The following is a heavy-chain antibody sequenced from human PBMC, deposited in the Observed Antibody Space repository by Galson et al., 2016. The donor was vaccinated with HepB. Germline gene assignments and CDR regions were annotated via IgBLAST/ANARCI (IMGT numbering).Heavy chain of an antibody. V-gene: IGHV3-11*01. D-gene: IGHD5-18*01. CDR1: GFSFSDHY. Sequence: SLRLSCAASGFSFSDHYMSRIRQAPGKGLESIAYISSSGTVLYYAASAQGRFTISRDNAKKSLYLQMNSLRADDTGVYYCARDPDTSSKVDVWGHGTTVTVSS. J-gene: IGHJ6*02. CDR3: ARDPDTSSKVDV. CDR2: ISSSGTVL.